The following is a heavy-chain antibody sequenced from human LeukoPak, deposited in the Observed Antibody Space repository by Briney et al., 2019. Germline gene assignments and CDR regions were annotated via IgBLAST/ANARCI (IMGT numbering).Heavy chain of an antibody. CDR1: GFTVSTNY. CDR3: ARVAFRSSSYISGIDY. CDR2: IYGGGST. V-gene: IGHV3-53*01. D-gene: IGHD6-6*01. Sequence: GGSLRLSCAASGFTVSTNYMSWARQAPGKGLEWVSVIYGGGSTYYADSVKGRFTISRDNSKNTLYLQVNSLRAEDTAVYYCARVAFRSSSYISGIDYWGQGTLVTVSS. J-gene: IGHJ4*02.